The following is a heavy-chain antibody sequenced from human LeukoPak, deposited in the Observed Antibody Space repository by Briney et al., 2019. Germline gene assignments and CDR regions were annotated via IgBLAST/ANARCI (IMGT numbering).Heavy chain of an antibody. CDR1: GFTVSSNY. CDR3: ARVPGNYGGNSWFDY. D-gene: IGHD4-23*01. J-gene: IGHJ4*02. Sequence: GGSLRLSCAASGFTVSSNYMSWVRQAPGKGLEGVSVIYSDGSTYYADSVKGRFTISRDNSKNTLYLQMNSLRAEDTAVYYCARVPGNYGGNSWFDYWGQGTLVTVSS. CDR2: IYSDGST. V-gene: IGHV3-53*01.